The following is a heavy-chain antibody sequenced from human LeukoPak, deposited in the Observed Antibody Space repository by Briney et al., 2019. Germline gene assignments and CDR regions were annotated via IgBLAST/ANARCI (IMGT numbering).Heavy chain of an antibody. CDR3: ARDQVYCSSTSRYFDY. CDR1: GYTFTSYG. D-gene: IGHD2-2*01. V-gene: IGHV1-18*01. J-gene: IGHJ4*02. CDR2: ISAYNGNT. Sequence: ASVKVSCKASGYTFTSYGISWVRQSPGQGVEWMGWISAYNGNTNYAHKLQGRVTITPDTSTSTASMELRRLRSDDPAVYYCARDQVYCSSTSRYFDYWGQGTLVTVSS.